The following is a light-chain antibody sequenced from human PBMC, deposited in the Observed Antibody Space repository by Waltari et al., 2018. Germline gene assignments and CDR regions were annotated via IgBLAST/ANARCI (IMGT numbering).Light chain of an antibody. J-gene: IGKJ4*01. V-gene: IGKV2-40*01. CDR2: EVS. CDR1: QSLLDSEDGNTY. CDR3: MQALEFPLT. Sequence: DIVMTQTPLSLPVTLGEPASISCRSSQSLLDSEDGNTYLEWYLQKPGQSPQLLIYEVSNRASGVPDRFSGSGSDTDFTLKISRGEAEDVGVYYCMQALEFPLTFGGGTKVEIK.